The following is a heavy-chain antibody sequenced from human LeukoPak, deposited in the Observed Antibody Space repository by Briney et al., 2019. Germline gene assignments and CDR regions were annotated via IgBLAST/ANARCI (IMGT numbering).Heavy chain of an antibody. Sequence: GGSLRLSCAASGFTLDDYAMRWVRHAPGKGVEGVSGISWNSGIIGYADSVKGRFTISRDNAKNSLYLQMSSLRAEDTALYYCAKDRDYGELFRGFDPWGQGTLVTVSS. D-gene: IGHD4-17*01. CDR2: ISWNSGII. CDR1: GFTLDDYA. V-gene: IGHV3-9*01. CDR3: AKDRDYGELFRGFDP. J-gene: IGHJ5*02.